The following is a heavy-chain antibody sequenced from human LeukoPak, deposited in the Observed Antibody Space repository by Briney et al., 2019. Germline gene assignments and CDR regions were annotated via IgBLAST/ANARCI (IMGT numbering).Heavy chain of an antibody. V-gene: IGHV3-48*01. CDR1: GFTFSSYS. D-gene: IGHD6-19*01. J-gene: IGHJ3*02. CDR3: AKVAKSRGWLDAFDI. CDR2: IRSSSSTI. Sequence: GGSLRLSCAASGFTFSSYSMNWVRQAPGKGLEWVSYIRSSSSTIYYADSVKGRFTISRDNSKNTLYLQMNSLRAEDTAVYYCAKVAKSRGWLDAFDIWGQGTMVTVSS.